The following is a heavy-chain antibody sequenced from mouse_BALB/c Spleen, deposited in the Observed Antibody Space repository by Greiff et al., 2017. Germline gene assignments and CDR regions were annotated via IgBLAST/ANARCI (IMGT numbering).Heavy chain of an antibody. J-gene: IGHJ4*01. CDR1: GFTFSSYA. Sequence: EVKVVESGGGLVKPGGSLKLSCAASGFTFSSYAMSWVRQTPEKRLEWVASISSGGSTYYPDSVKGRFTISRDNARNILYLQMSSLRSEDTAMYYCAREYYYAMDYWGQGTSVTVSS. V-gene: IGHV5-6-5*01. CDR2: ISSGGST. CDR3: AREYYYAMDY.